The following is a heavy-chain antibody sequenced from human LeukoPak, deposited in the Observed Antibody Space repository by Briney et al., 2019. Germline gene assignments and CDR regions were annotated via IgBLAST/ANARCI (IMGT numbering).Heavy chain of an antibody. V-gene: IGHV4-39*07. CDR1: GGSISSSSYY. D-gene: IGHD3-10*01. CDR2: INHSGST. CDR3: ARGLGGD. Sequence: SETLSLTCTVSGGSISSSSYYWGWIRQPPGKGLEWIGEINHSGSTNYNPSLKSRVTISVDTSKNQFSLKLSSVTAADTAVYYCARGLGGDWGQGTLVTVSS. J-gene: IGHJ4*02.